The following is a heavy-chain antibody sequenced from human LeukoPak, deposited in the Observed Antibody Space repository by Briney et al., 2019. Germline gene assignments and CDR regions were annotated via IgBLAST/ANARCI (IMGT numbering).Heavy chain of an antibody. CDR3: AREVPDYYGSGSYYAFDV. V-gene: IGHV3-72*01. D-gene: IGHD3-10*01. CDR2: SRNEANSYST. Sequence: PGGSLRLSCAASGFTSSDYYMDWVRQAPGKGLEWVGRSRNEANSYSTQYAASVKGRFTISRDDSKNSLYLQMNDLKTEDTAVYYCAREVPDYYGSGSYYAFDVWGQGTMVTVSS. J-gene: IGHJ3*01. CDR1: GFTSSDYY.